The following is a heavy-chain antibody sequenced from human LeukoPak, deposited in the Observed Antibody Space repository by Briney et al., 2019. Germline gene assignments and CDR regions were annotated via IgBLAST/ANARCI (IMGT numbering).Heavy chain of an antibody. CDR3: ARVLNWGLDWFDP. J-gene: IGHJ5*02. Sequence: GGSLRLSCAASGFTVSSNYMSWARQAPGKGLEWVSVIYSGGSTYYADSVKGRFTISRDNSKNTLYLQMNSLRAEDTAVYYCARVLNWGLDWFDPWGQGTLVTVSS. D-gene: IGHD7-27*01. CDR2: IYSGGST. CDR1: GFTVSSNY. V-gene: IGHV3-53*01.